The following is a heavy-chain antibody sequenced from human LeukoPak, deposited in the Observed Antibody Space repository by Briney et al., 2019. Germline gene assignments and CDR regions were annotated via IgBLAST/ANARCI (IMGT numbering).Heavy chain of an antibody. CDR3: AREATDYYDSLDY. D-gene: IGHD3-22*01. V-gene: IGHV3-48*02. CDR2: ISSSSSTI. J-gene: IGHJ4*02. Sequence: GGSLRLSCAASGFTFSSYSMNWVRQAPGKGLEWVSYISSSSSTIYYADSVKGRFTISRDNAKNSLYLQMNGLRDEDTAVYYCAREATDYYDSLDYWGQGTLVTVSS. CDR1: GFTFSSYS.